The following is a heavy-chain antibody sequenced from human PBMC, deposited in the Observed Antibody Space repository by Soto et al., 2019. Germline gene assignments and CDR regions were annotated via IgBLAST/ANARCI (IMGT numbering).Heavy chain of an antibody. D-gene: IGHD6-13*01. Sequence: SETLSLTCAVYGGSFSGYYWSWIRQPPGKGLEWIGEINHSGSTNYNPSLKSRVTISVDTSKNQFSLKLSSVTAADTAVYYCARGEAKRGRSSSWHYYYYGMDVWGQGTTVTVSS. V-gene: IGHV4-34*01. CDR2: INHSGST. CDR3: ARGEAKRGRSSSWHYYYYGMDV. CDR1: GGSFSGYY. J-gene: IGHJ6*02.